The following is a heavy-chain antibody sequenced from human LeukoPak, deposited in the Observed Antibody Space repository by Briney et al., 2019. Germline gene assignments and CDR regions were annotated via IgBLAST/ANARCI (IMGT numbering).Heavy chain of an antibody. CDR3: ARQSTPHGNFDY. Sequence: GGSLRLSCAASGFILSNYAMHWVRQPAGKGLEWVSALGTAGDTFYPGSVKGQFTISRDNAKKSLFLQMSSLRAEDTAIYYCARQSTPHGNFDYWGQGTLVIVSS. D-gene: IGHD5-24*01. CDR1: GFILSNYA. CDR2: LGTAGDT. V-gene: IGHV3-13*01. J-gene: IGHJ4*02.